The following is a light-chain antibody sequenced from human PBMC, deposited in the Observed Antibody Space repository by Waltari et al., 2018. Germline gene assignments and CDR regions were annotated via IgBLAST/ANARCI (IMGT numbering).Light chain of an antibody. V-gene: IGKV3-15*01. Sequence: EIVMTQSPATLSVSPGERATLSCRASQSVNRQLAWYQQKPGQAPRPLIYGASTRATGIPARFSGSGSGTEFTLTISSLQSEDFAIYYCQQYNDWPITFGQGTRLEIK. J-gene: IGKJ5*01. CDR2: GAS. CDR1: QSVNRQ. CDR3: QQYNDWPIT.